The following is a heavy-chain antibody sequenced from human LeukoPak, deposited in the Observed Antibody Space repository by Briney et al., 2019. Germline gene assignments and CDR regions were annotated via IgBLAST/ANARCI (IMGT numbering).Heavy chain of an antibody. V-gene: IGHV3-30*18. D-gene: IGHD1-26*01. CDR2: ISYDGSNK. J-gene: IGHJ4*02. CDR3: AKGNSGSYYGTTYFDY. CDR1: GFTFSSYG. Sequence: GVSLRLSCAASGFTFSSYGMHWVRQAPGKGLEWVAVISYDGSNKYYADSVKGRFTISRDNSKNTLYLQMNSLRAEDTAVYYCAKGNSGSYYGTTYFDYWGQGTLVTVSS.